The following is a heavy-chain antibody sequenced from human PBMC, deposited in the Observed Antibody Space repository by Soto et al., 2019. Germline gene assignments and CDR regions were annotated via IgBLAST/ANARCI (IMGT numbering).Heavy chain of an antibody. V-gene: IGHV3-30*18. CDR2: ISYDGSNK. J-gene: IGHJ4*02. CDR3: ANRGYSYGQGDY. Sequence: QVQLVESGGGVVQPGRSLRLSCAASGFTFSSYGMHWVRQAPGKGLEWVAVISYDGSNKYYADSVKGRFTISRDNSKNTLYLQMNSLRAEDTAVYYCANRGYSYGQGDYWGQGTLVTVSS. D-gene: IGHD5-18*01. CDR1: GFTFSSYG.